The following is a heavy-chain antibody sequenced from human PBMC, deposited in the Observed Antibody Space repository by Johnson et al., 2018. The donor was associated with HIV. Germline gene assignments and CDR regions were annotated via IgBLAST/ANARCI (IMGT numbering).Heavy chain of an antibody. Sequence: QVQLAESGGGVVQPGRSLRLSCAASGFTFSSYAMHWVRQAPGKGLEWVAVISYDGSNKYYADSVKGRFTISRDNSKNTLYLQMNSLRAEDTALYYCAKRTGNYGGVFDMWGQGTVVTVSS. J-gene: IGHJ3*02. CDR3: AKRTGNYGGVFDM. CDR1: GFTFSSYA. D-gene: IGHD4-23*01. V-gene: IGHV3-30*04. CDR2: ISYDGSNK.